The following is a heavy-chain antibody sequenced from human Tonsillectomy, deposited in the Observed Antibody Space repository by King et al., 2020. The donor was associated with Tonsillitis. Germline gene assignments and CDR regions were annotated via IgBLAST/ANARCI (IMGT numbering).Heavy chain of an antibody. CDR3: AREETALGEGFDY. Sequence: VQLVESGGDLVKPGGCLKLSCAASGFTFSSYSMNWVRQAPGKGLEWVSSISSGGSSIYYADSLKGRFTISRDNAQNTLYLQMNSLRVEDTAVYYCAREETALGEGFDYWGQGTLVTVSS. J-gene: IGHJ4*02. CDR2: ISSGGSSI. CDR1: GFTFSSYS. D-gene: IGHD5-18*01. V-gene: IGHV3-21*01.